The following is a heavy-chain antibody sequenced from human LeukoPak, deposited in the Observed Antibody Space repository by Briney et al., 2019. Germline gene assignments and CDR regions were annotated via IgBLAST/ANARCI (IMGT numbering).Heavy chain of an antibody. CDR2: IYYSGST. J-gene: IGHJ4*02. D-gene: IGHD1-26*01. CDR1: GGSISSSSYY. V-gene: IGHV4-61*01. Sequence: SETLSLTCTVSGGSISSSSYYWSWIRQPPGKGLEWIGYIYYSGSTNYNPSLKSRVTISVDTSKNQFSLKLSSVTAADTAVYYCARDSGRYWGQGTLVTVSS. CDR3: ARDSGRY.